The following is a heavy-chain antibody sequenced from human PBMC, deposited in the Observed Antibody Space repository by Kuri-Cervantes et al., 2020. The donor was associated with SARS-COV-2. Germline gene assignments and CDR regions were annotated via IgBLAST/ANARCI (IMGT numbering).Heavy chain of an antibody. CDR3: ARERKPLDAFDI. J-gene: IGHJ3*02. CDR2: IYYSGST. V-gene: IGHV4-30-4*08. CDR1: GGSISSGSYY. Sequence: SETLSLTCTVSGGSISSGSYYWSWIRQPPGKGLEWIGYIYYSGSTYYNPSLKSRVTISVDTSKNQFSLKLSSVTAADTAVYYCARERKPLDAFDIWGQGTMVTVSS.